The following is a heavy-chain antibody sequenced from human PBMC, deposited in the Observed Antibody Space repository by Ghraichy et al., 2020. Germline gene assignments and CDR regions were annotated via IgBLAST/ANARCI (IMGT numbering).Heavy chain of an antibody. D-gene: IGHD2-2*01. J-gene: IGHJ5*02. CDR1: GGSLSSYS. CDR2: IYTSGST. V-gene: IGHV4-4*07. Sequence: SQTLSLTCTVSGGSLSSYSWSWIRQPAGKGLEWIGRIYTSGSTNYNPSLKSRVTMSVDTSKNQFSLKLSSVTAADTAVYYCAREKVVVVPAAYSWFDPWGQGTLVTVSS. CDR3: AREKVVVVPAAYSWFDP.